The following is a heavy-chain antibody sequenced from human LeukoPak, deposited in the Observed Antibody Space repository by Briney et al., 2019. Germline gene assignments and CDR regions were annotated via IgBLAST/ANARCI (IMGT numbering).Heavy chain of an antibody. J-gene: IGHJ4*02. Sequence: QPGGSLRLSCAASGFTFSSYAMHWVRQAPGKGLEWVAVISYDGSNKYYADSAKGRFTISRDNSKNTLYLQMNSLRAEDTAVYYCARDVQYYKSSGWYEGYFDYWGQGTLVTVSS. CDR3: ARDVQYYKSSGWYEGYFDY. CDR2: ISYDGSNK. CDR1: GFTFSSYA. V-gene: IGHV3-30-3*01. D-gene: IGHD6-19*01.